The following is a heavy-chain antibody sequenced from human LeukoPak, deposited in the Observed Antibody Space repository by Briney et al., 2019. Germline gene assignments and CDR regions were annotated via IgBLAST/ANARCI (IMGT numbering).Heavy chain of an antibody. CDR3: AGFYGDYVDY. D-gene: IGHD4-17*01. V-gene: IGHV4-38-2*01. Sequence: PSETLSLTCAVSGYSISGGYYWGWIRQPPGKGLEWIGSIYHSGSTYYNPSLKSRVTISVDTSKNQFSLKLSSVTAADTAVYYCAGFYGDYVDYWGQGTLVTVSS. J-gene: IGHJ4*02. CDR2: IYHSGST. CDR1: GYSISGGYY.